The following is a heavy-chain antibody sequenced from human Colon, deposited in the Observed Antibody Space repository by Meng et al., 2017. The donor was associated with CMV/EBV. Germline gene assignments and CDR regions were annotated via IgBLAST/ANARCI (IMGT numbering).Heavy chain of an antibody. V-gene: IGHV4-34*01. J-gene: IGHJ6*02. CDR1: SGSSSGHY. CDR3: ARSRQYNSYGMDV. CDR2: INHSGST. Sequence: GSLRLSCAVYSGSSSGHYWSWIRQPPGKGLQWIGEINHSGSTNYNPSLKSRVTMSVDTSKKEFSLKVSSVTAADTAVYYCARSRQYNSYGMDVWGQGTTVTVSS. D-gene: IGHD4-11*01.